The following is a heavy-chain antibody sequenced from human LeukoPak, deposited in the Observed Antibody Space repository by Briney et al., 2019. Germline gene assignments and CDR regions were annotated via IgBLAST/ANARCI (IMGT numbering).Heavy chain of an antibody. J-gene: IGHJ5*02. D-gene: IGHD3-3*01. CDR2: INPNSGGT. CDR1: GYTFTGYY. V-gene: IGHV1-2*02. Sequence: GASVKVSCKASGYTFTGYYMHWVRQAPGQGLERMGWINPNSGGTNYAQKFQGRVTMTRDTSISTAYMELSRLRSDDTAVYYCARDRATYYDFWSGSFDPWGQGTLVTVSS. CDR3: ARDRATYYDFWSGSFDP.